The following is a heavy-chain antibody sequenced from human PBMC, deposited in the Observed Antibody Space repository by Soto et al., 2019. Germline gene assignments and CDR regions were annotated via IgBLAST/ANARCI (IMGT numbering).Heavy chain of an antibody. D-gene: IGHD5-12*01. Sequence: GSVEVYCKASGYPLTSHAMNLVRQAPGQRLEWMGWFNPGNRHRKFSQRFQGRVNLTSDRSANTAYMELSSLTSGDTSVYYCARSDGYNFHSFSAPWGQGTMVTVSS. CDR3: ARSDGYNFHSFSAP. V-gene: IGHV1-3*01. CDR2: FNPGNRHR. CDR1: GYPLTSHA. J-gene: IGHJ5*02.